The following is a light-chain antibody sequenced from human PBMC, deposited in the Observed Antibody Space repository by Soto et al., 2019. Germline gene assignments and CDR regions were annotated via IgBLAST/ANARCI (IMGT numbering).Light chain of an antibody. CDR1: SSDIGAYNH. J-gene: IGLJ3*02. V-gene: IGLV2-14*01. CDR3: ASHTPSLTWV. CDR2: EVS. Sequence: QSVLTQAASASGSPGQSITISCTGTSSDIGAYNHVSWYQQHPGKAPKVLIYEVSDRPSGISNRFTGSKSGNTASLTISGLQADDEADYYCASHTPSLTWVFGGGTKLTVL.